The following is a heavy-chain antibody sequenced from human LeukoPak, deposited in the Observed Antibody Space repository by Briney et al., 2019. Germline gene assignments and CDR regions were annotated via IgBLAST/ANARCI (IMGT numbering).Heavy chain of an antibody. D-gene: IGHD2-2*01. CDR2: IYSGGST. CDR3: AKNSRDTSSTWARFDY. J-gene: IGHJ4*02. Sequence: TGGSLRLSCAASGFTVSSNYMSWVRQAPGKGLEWVSVIYSGGSTYYADSVKGRFTISRDNSKNTLYLQMNTLRTEDTAVYFCAKNSRDTSSTWARFDYWGQGTLVTVSS. V-gene: IGHV3-53*05. CDR1: GFTVSSNY.